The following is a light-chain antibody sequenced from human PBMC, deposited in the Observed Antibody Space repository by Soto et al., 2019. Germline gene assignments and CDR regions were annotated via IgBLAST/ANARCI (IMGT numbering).Light chain of an antibody. CDR1: SSDIGGYNY. Sequence: QSALTQPASVSGSPGQSITFSCTGTSSDIGGYNYVSWYQQHPGKAPKLMIYEVSNRPSGVSDRFSGSKSGNTASLTISGLQAEDEADYYCTSYTSSTANYVFGTGT. V-gene: IGLV2-14*01. CDR3: TSYTSSTANYV. J-gene: IGLJ1*01. CDR2: EVS.